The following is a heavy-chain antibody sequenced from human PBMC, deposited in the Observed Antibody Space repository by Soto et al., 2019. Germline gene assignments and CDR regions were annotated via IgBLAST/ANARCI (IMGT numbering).Heavy chain of an antibody. CDR1: GFTFSDYW. D-gene: IGHD2-15*01. J-gene: IGHJ3*01. V-gene: IGHV3-NL1*01. CDR3: AKASGGELGV. CDR2: INYNGIGT. Sequence: GGSLRLSCAASGFTFSDYWMSWVRQAPGKGLEWVSFINYNGIGTYYADSVKGRFTISRDNAKNTLYLQMNSLRAEDTAVYYCAKASGGELGVWGQGTMVTVSS.